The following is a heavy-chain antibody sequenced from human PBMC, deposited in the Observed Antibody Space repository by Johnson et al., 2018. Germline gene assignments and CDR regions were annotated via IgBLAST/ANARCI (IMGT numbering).Heavy chain of an antibody. CDR2: IYYSGST. J-gene: IGHJ6*02. CDR3: ARVAENSYYYYGMDV. V-gene: IGHV4-59*01. D-gene: IGHD1/OR15-1a*01. CDR1: GGSISSYY. Sequence: QVQLQESGPGLVKPSETLSLTCTVSGGSISSYYWSWIRQPPGKGLEWIGYIYYSGSTNYNPSLKSRVTITVDTSKNQFSLKLSSVTAADTAVYYCARVAENSYYYYGMDVWGQGTTVTVS.